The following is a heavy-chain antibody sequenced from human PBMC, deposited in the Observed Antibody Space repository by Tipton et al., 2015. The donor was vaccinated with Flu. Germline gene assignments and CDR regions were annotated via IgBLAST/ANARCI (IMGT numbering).Heavy chain of an antibody. V-gene: IGHV4-59*01. CDR1: GGSISSYY. Sequence: TLSLTCTVSGGSISSYYWSWIRQPPGKGLEWIGYIYYSGSTNYNPPLKSRVTISVDTSKNQFSLKLSSVTAADTAVYYCAREGAKSDYGDYGVDAFDIWGQGTMVTVSS. CDR2: IYYSGST. D-gene: IGHD4-17*01. J-gene: IGHJ3*02. CDR3: AREGAKSDYGDYGVDAFDI.